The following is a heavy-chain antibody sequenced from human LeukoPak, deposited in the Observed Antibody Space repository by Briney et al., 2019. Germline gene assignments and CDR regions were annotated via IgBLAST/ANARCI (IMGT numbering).Heavy chain of an antibody. D-gene: IGHD2-15*01. Sequence: GGSLRLSCAASGFTFSSYSMTWVRQAPGGGLEWISYISTASSTVYYADSMKGRFTISRDNAKNSLYLQMNSLRDEDTAVYYCARVSYGSSSRSFDYWGQGTLVTVSS. V-gene: IGHV3-48*02. CDR2: ISTASSTV. CDR1: GFTFSSYS. CDR3: ARVSYGSSSRSFDY. J-gene: IGHJ4*02.